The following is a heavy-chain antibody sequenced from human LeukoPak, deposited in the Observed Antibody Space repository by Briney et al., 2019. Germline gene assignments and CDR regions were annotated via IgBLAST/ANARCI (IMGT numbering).Heavy chain of an antibody. Sequence: PGGSLRLSCAASTFTFSSYSMNWVRQAPETGLEWASSISSSGSYIYDSASLESRFTVSTDNTRKALYLQTNTLRAEQTAVSYCATRYYYCGHGDLVTASS. CDR2: ISSSGSYI. D-gene: IGHD2-15*01. V-gene: IGHV3-21*01. J-gene: IGHJ4*01. CDR3: ATRYYY. CDR1: TFTFSSYS.